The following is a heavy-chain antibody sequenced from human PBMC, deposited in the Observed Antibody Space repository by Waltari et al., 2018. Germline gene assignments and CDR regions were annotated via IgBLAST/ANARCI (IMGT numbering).Heavy chain of an antibody. CDR3: ARYYGDYLDAFDI. D-gene: IGHD4-17*01. J-gene: IGHJ3*02. V-gene: IGHV3-48*03. Sequence: EVQLVESGGGLVQPGGSLRLSCAASGFTFSSYEMNWVRQAPGKGLEWVSYISSSGSSKYYADSVKGRFTISRDNAKNSLYLQMNSLRAEDTAVYYCARYYGDYLDAFDIWGQGTMVTVSS. CDR1: GFTFSSYE. CDR2: ISSSGSSK.